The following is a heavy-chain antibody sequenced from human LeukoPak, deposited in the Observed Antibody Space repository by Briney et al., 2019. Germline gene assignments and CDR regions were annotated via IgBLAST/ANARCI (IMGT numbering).Heavy chain of an antibody. CDR2: ISNSGGST. D-gene: IGHD2-15*01. J-gene: IGHJ4*02. CDR1: GFTFNSYA. Sequence: SGGSLRLSCAASGFTFNSYAMSWVRQPPGKGLEWVSAISNSGGSTNYADSVKGRFTISRDNSKNTLYLQMNSLRAEDTAVYYCAKRSCSGGSCNFDYWGQGTLVTVAS. V-gene: IGHV3-23*01. CDR3: AKRSCSGGSCNFDY.